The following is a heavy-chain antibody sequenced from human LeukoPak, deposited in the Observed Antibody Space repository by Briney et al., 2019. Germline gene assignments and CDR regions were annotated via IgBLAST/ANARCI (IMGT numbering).Heavy chain of an antibody. CDR1: GGSISSGSYY. Sequence: SQTLSLTCTVSGGSISSGSYYWSWIRQPAGKGLEWIGRIYTSGSTNYNPSLKSRVTISVDTSKNQFSLKLSSVIAADTAVYYCARQGDYDNSGYLARYYFDYWGQGTLVTVSS. CDR3: ARQGDYDNSGYLARYYFDY. J-gene: IGHJ4*02. CDR2: IYTSGST. V-gene: IGHV4-61*02. D-gene: IGHD3-22*01.